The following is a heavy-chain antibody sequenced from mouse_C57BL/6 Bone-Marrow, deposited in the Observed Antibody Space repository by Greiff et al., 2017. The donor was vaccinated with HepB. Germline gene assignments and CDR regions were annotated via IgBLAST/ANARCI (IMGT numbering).Heavy chain of an antibody. CDR2: FYPGYGDT. CDR3: ARHLIAY. V-gene: IGHV1-82*01. CDR1: GYAFSSSW. Sequence: QVQLKESGPELVKPGASVKISCKASGYAFSSSWMNWVKQRPGKGLEWIGRFYPGYGDTNFYGKFKGKATLTADKSSITAYLQLSSRTSEDSAVYCCARHLIAYWGQGTQGTVSA. J-gene: IGHJ3*01.